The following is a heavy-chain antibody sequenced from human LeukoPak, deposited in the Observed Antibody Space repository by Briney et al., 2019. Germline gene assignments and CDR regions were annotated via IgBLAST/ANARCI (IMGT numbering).Heavy chain of an antibody. D-gene: IGHD2-8*01. V-gene: IGHV1-2*06. CDR2: LNPNSGGT. CDR1: GYTFTGYF. Sequence: GASVKVSCKASGYTFTGYFMHWVRQAPGQGLEWMGRLNPNSGGTNYAQRFQGRVTMTRDTSISTAYMELNRLISDDTAVYYCARQMVGSQEAFDIWGQGTMVTVSS. CDR3: ARQMVGSQEAFDI. J-gene: IGHJ3*02.